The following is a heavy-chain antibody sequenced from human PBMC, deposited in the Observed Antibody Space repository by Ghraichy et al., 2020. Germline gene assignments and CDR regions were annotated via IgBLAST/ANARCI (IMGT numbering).Heavy chain of an antibody. CDR3: AREGLWFGEMKNGMDV. J-gene: IGHJ6*02. CDR2: INPNSGGT. Sequence: ASVKVSCKASGYTFTGYYMHWVRQAPGQGLEWMGWINPNSGGTNYAQKFQGRVTMTRDTSISTAYMELSRLRSDDTAVYYCAREGLWFGEMKNGMDVWGQGTTVTVSS. CDR1: GYTFTGYY. D-gene: IGHD3-10*01. V-gene: IGHV1-2*02.